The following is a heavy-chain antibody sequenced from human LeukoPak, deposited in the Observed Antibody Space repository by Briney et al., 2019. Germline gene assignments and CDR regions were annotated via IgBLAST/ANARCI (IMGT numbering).Heavy chain of an antibody. J-gene: IGHJ3*02. V-gene: IGHV3-48*01. D-gene: IGHD6-6*01. CDR2: ISSSRSSI. CDR1: GFTFGNYG. CDR3: ARGGAARPDI. Sequence: GGSLRLSCVASGFTFGNYGMNWVRQAPGKGLEWVSYISSSRSSIDYADSVRGRFTISRDNARNSLYLQMNSLRVEDTAVYYCARGGAARPDIWGQGTMVTVSS.